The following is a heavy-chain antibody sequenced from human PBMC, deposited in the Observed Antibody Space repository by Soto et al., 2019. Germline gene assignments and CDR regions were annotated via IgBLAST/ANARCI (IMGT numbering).Heavy chain of an antibody. D-gene: IGHD2-15*01. CDR1: GFTFGGSG. CDR3: AKPATHCSGGSCYSAYNWFDP. J-gene: IGHJ5*02. CDR2: LLSDGYNK. Sequence: PGGSLRLSCAASGFTFGGSGMHWVRQAPGKGLEWLAVLLSDGYNKLYADSVRGRFSISRDASKNTLFLQMNSLRADDTAVYYCAKPATHCSGGSCYSAYNWFDPWGQGTLVTVSS. V-gene: IGHV3-30*18.